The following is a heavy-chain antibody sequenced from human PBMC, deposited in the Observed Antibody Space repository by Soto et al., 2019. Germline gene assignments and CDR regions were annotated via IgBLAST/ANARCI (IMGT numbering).Heavy chain of an antibody. V-gene: IGHV1-69*01. CDR2: IIPNFGTT. CDR1: GGTFNSYG. J-gene: IGHJ4*02. CDR3: ASSPRADTSGYFLY. Sequence: QVQLVQSGAEVKKPGSSVKVSCKASGGTFNSYGISWVRQAPGQGLQWMGGIIPNFGTTSYAQEFQGRVTVSADESMSTVYMERSSLRSEDTAVYYCASSPRADTSGYFLYWGQGTLVTVSS. D-gene: IGHD3-22*01.